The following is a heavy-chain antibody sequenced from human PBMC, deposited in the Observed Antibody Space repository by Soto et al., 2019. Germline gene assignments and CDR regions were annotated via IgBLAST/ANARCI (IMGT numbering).Heavy chain of an antibody. Sequence: SETLSLTCTISGGSLSVYYWSWIRQSPGKGLEWIGTIFYSGGTFYTPSLKSRVTMSVDTSNNQFSLKLSSVTAADTAVYYCARQASGYYYGWFDPRGQGTLVTVSS. V-gene: IGHV4-59*04. CDR1: GGSLSVYY. CDR3: ARQASGYYYGWFDP. CDR2: IFYSGGT. J-gene: IGHJ5*02. D-gene: IGHD3-22*01.